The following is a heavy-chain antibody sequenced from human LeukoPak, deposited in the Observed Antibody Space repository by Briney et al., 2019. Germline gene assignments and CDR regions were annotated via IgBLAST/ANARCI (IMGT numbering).Heavy chain of an antibody. CDR1: GYTFTSYY. CDR3: ARVRIAAAGTGFDP. D-gene: IGHD6-13*01. CDR2: INPNSGGT. Sequence: ASVKVSCKASGYTFTSYYMHWARQAPGQGLEWMGWINPNSGGTNYAQKFQGRVTMTRDTSISTAYMELSRLRSDDTAVYYCARVRIAAAGTGFDPWGQGTLVTVSS. J-gene: IGHJ5*02. V-gene: IGHV1-2*02.